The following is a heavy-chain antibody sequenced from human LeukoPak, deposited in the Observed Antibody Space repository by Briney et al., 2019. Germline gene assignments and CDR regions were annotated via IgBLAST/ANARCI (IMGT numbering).Heavy chain of an antibody. V-gene: IGHV3-23*01. J-gene: IGHJ4*02. CDR1: GITFSRYA. D-gene: IGHD3-3*01. CDR2: ISGGGDTT. Sequence: GGSLRLSCAASGITFSRYAMNWVRQAPGKGLEWVSAISGGGDTTYYTDSAKGRFTISRDNSKNTVDLRMNSPRAEDTAVYYCAKGPTVYYADHWGQGTLVTVSS. CDR3: AKGPTVYYADH.